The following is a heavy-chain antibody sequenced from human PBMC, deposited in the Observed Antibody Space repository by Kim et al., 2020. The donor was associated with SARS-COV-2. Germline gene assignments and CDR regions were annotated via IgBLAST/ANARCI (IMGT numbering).Heavy chain of an antibody. CDR3: ARGGYSGYDSAY. CDR2: IYYSGST. D-gene: IGHD5-12*01. CDR1: GGSISSYY. Sequence: SETLSLTCTVSGGSISSYYWSWIRKPPGKGLEWIGYIYYSGSTNYNPSLKSRVTISVDTSKNQFSLKLSSVTAADTAVYYCARGGYSGYDSAYWGQGTLVTVSS. J-gene: IGHJ4*02. V-gene: IGHV4-59*01.